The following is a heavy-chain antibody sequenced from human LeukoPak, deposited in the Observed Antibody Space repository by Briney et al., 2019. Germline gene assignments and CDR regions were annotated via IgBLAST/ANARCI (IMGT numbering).Heavy chain of an antibody. J-gene: IGHJ4*02. CDR1: GFTFSTFA. CDR3: VRDVGAVRGEVYFDY. D-gene: IGHD3-10*01. CDR2: ITGSGPYM. Sequence: GGSLRLSCAASGFTFSTFAVHWVRLSPGKGLEWVSSITGSGPYMLYADSVKHRFTISRDSTKNLLYLEMNSLRAEDTAMYFCVRDVGAVRGEVYFDYWGQGTLVTVSS. V-gene: IGHV3-21*06.